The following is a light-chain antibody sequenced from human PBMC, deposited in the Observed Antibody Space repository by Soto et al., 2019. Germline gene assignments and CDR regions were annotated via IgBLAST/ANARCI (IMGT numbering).Light chain of an antibody. Sequence: EIVLTHSPGTLSLSPGERATLSCWASQSVSSYLAWYQHKPGQAPRLLIYGASSRATGVPVRFSGSGSGVAFTLTISGLQSEDFAVYHCQQYNQCPGTFGQGTKVDIK. CDR2: GAS. CDR3: QQYNQCPGT. J-gene: IGKJ1*01. V-gene: IGKV3-15*01. CDR1: QSVSSY.